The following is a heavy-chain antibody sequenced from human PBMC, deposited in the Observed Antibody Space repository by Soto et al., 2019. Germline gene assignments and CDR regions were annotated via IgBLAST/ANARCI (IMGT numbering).Heavy chain of an antibody. CDR1: GGSFSGYY. J-gene: IGHJ3*02. CDR3: ARELWANDAFDI. Sequence: PSETLSLTCAVYGGSFSGYYWTWIRQPPGTGLEWIGEINHSGSTNYNPSLKSRVTISVDTSKNQFSLKLSSVTAADTAVYYCARELWANDAFDIWGQGTMVTVSS. CDR2: INHSGST. D-gene: IGHD5-18*01. V-gene: IGHV4-34*01.